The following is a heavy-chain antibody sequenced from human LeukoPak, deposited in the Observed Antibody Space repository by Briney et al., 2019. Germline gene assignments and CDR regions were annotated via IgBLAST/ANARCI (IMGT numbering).Heavy chain of an antibody. D-gene: IGHD3-3*01. CDR3: ARDLTIFGVAESNYFDY. J-gene: IGHJ4*02. Sequence: GGSLRLSCAASGFTFSSYAMHWVRQAPGKGLEWVAVISYDGSNKYYADSVKGRFTISRDNSKNTLYLQMNSLRAEDTAAYYCARDLTIFGVAESNYFDYWGQGTLVTVSS. V-gene: IGHV3-30*04. CDR1: GFTFSSYA. CDR2: ISYDGSNK.